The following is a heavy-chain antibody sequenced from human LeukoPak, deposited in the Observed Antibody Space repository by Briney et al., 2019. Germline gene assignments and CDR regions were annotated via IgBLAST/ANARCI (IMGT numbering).Heavy chain of an antibody. J-gene: IGHJ3*02. CDR2: IISTLDVA. D-gene: IGHD3-16*02. CDR1: GDNFSSYV. Sequence: ASVKVSCKASGDNFSSYVITWVRQAPGQGLEWMGRIISTLDVANFAQKFKGRVTITADKFTNTAHLELSSLRSEDTAVYFCTREGVYSPDPTSYHRLPFDIWGKGTVVIVSS. V-gene: IGHV1-69*04. CDR3: TREGVYSPDPTSYHRLPFDI.